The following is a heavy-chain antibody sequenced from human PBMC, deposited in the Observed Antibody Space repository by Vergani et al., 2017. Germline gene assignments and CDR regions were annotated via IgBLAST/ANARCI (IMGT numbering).Heavy chain of an antibody. D-gene: IGHD6-19*01. J-gene: IGHJ4*02. CDR3: ARDKDSSGWYGVFDY. Sequence: QVQLVESGGGLVKPGGSLRLSCAASGFTFSDYYMSWIRQAPGKGLEWVSYISSSSSYTNYADSVKGRFTISRDNAKNSLYLQMNSLRAEDTAVYYCARDKDSSGWYGVFDYWGQGTLVTVSS. V-gene: IGHV3-11*06. CDR1: GFTFSDYY. CDR2: ISSSSSYT.